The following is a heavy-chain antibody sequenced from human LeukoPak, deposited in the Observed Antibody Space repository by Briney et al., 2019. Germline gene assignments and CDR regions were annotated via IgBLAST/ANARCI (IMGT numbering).Heavy chain of an antibody. CDR2: ISSSSFKI. Sequence: GGSLGLSCAASEFTFVRYAMHWVRQAPGKGREWVSYISSSSFKIGYADSVKGRFTISRDNSKNTLYLQLDSLRVEDTAVYYCVRDPSYGSSWYYYMDVWGKGTTVTVSS. CDR1: EFTFVRYA. CDR3: VRDPSYGSSWYYYMDV. D-gene: IGHD6-13*01. J-gene: IGHJ6*03. V-gene: IGHV3-48*04.